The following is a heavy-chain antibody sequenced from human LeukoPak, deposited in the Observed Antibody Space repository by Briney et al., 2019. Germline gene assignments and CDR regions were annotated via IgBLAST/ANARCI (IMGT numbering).Heavy chain of an antibody. Sequence: ASVKVSCKASGYTFANYGISWVRQAPGQGLEWMGWISAYNGNTDYAQKVQGRATMTTDTSTSTAYMELRSLRSDDTAVYYRAIESGTTHPFDYWGQGTLVTVSS. V-gene: IGHV1-18*01. D-gene: IGHD1-1*01. CDR1: GYTFANYG. CDR2: ISAYNGNT. CDR3: AIESGTTHPFDY. J-gene: IGHJ4*02.